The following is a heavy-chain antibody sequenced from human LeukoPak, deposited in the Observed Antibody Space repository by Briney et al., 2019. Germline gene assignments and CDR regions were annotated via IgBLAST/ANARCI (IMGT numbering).Heavy chain of an antibody. J-gene: IGHJ6*03. CDR1: GFTFTRFY. V-gene: IGHV1-46*01. Sequence: ASVKVSCKASGFTFTRFYMHWVRQAPGQGLEWLGVINPSGGDTIYAQKFQGRVTMTRDMSTRTAFMELSSLRSEDTAVYFCARDHSTVRGYYGSGTFDTSYMDVWGKGTTVTVSS. CDR3: ARDHSTVRGYYGSGTFDTSYMDV. CDR2: INPSGGDT. D-gene: IGHD3-10*01.